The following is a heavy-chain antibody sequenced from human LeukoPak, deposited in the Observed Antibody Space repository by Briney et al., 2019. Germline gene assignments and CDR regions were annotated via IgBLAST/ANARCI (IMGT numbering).Heavy chain of an antibody. J-gene: IGHJ4*02. V-gene: IGHV4-34*01. CDR1: GGSFSGYY. D-gene: IGHD6-19*01. CDR2: INHSGST. Sequence: SETLSLTCAVYGGSFSGYYWSWIRQPPGKGLEWIGEINHSGSTNYNPSLKSRVTISVDTFKNQFSLKLSSVTAADTAVYYCAINHRIAVAGLDYWGQGTLVTVSS. CDR3: AINHRIAVAGLDY.